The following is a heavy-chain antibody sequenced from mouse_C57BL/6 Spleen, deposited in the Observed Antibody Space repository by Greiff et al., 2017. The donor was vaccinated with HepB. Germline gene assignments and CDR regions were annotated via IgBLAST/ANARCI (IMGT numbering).Heavy chain of an antibody. CDR1: GYAFSSYW. CDR3: ARKGNGYAFAY. D-gene: IGHD2-2*01. CDR2: IYPGDGDT. J-gene: IGHJ3*01. V-gene: IGHV1-80*01. Sequence: VKLMESGAELVKPGASVKISCKASGYAFSSYWMNWVKQRPGKGLEWIGQIYPGDGDTNYNGKFKGKATLTADKSSSTAYMQLSSLTSEDSAVYFCARKGNGYAFAYWGQGTLVTVSA.